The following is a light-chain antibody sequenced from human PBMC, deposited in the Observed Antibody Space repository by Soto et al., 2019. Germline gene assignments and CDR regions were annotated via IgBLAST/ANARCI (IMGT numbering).Light chain of an antibody. V-gene: IGKV3D-15*01. CDR3: QQYNNWPRT. CDR1: QSVRTN. J-gene: IGKJ1*01. Sequence: TQVPNTVSGTPGETVTLSCGASQSVRTNLAWYQQRPGQAPRLLIHYSSTRASDIPARFSGSGSGTEFTLTISSLQSEDFAVYYCQQYNNWPRTFGQGTKVDIK. CDR2: YSS.